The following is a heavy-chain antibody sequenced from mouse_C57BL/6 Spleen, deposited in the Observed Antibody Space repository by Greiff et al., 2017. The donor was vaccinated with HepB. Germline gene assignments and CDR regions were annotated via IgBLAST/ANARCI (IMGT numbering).Heavy chain of an antibody. CDR1: GYAFSSYW. Sequence: QVQLQQSGAELVKPGASVKISCKASGYAFSSYWMNWVKQRPGKGLEWIGQIYPGDGDTNYNGKFKGKATLTADKSSSTAYMQLSSLTSEDSAVYFCARSRTGTIFDYWGQGTTLTVSS. D-gene: IGHD4-1*01. V-gene: IGHV1-80*01. CDR2: IYPGDGDT. J-gene: IGHJ2*01. CDR3: ARSRTGTIFDY.